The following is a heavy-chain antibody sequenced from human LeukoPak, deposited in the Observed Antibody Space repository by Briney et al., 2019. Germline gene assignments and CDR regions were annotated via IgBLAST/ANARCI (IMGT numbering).Heavy chain of an antibody. V-gene: IGHV3-48*04. CDR1: GFTFSSYC. CDR3: ARGSTSLAAFDI. D-gene: IGHD2-2*01. Sequence: GGSLRLSCAASGFTFSSYCMNWVRQAPGKGLEWVSHITASGTAMFYADSVKGRFTISRDNAKNTLYLQMNSLRAEDTAVYYCARGSTSLAAFDIWGQGTMVTVSS. CDR2: ITASGTAM. J-gene: IGHJ3*02.